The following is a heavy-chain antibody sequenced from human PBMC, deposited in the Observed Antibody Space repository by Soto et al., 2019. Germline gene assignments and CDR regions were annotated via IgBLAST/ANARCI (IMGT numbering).Heavy chain of an antibody. CDR1: GFTVSDNR. J-gene: IGHJ4*02. V-gene: IGHV3-53*01. Sequence: GGSLRLSCVVSGFTVSDNRMTWVRQAPGQGLEWVADLYFYGSANYADSVRGRFTISKDDSKNTLYLQMNNVRAEDTAVYYCARVGTSEYLFDYWGQGTLVTVFS. CDR2: LYFYGSA. D-gene: IGHD7-27*01. CDR3: ARVGTSEYLFDY.